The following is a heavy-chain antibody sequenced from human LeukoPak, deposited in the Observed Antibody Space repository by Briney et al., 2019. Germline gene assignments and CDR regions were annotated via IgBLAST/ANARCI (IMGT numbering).Heavy chain of an antibody. Sequence: PSETLSLTCTVSGGSISSYYWSWMRQPPGKGLEWIRYIYYSGSTNYNPSLKSRVTISVDTPKNQFSLKLSSVTAADTAVYYCASTPLTYSGSYYRIDYWGQGTRVTVSS. CDR2: IYYSGST. J-gene: IGHJ4*02. D-gene: IGHD1-26*01. V-gene: IGHV4-59*01. CDR3: ASTPLTYSGSYYRIDY. CDR1: GGSISSYY.